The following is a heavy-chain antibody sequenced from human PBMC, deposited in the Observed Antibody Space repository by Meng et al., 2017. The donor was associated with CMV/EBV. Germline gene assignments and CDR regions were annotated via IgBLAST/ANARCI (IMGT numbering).Heavy chain of an antibody. CDR3: HIPRFGVVLVPFDY. Sequence: GGSLRLSWTASGFTPGDYPLSWVRQAPREGLEWVGCIRNKHYSGTTEYAASVKGRFTVSRDDSKSSAYLRMISLKTEDTAVYFCHIPRFGVVLVPFDYWGQGTLVTVSS. D-gene: IGHD3-3*01. CDR1: GFTPGDYP. V-gene: IGHV3-49*04. CDR2: IRNKHYSGTT. J-gene: IGHJ4*02.